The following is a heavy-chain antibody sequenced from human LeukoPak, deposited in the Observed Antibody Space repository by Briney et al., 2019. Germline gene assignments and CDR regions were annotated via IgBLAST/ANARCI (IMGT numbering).Heavy chain of an antibody. Sequence: SETLSLTCTVSGGSISSYYWSWIRQPPWKGLEWIGYIYYSGNTFYNPSLKSRVTMSLDTSKNQVSLKLTSVTVADTAVYYCARDVRNYYTSSGYYYGSAFDIWGRGTKVTVSS. CDR2: IYYSGNT. D-gene: IGHD3-22*01. CDR3: ARDVRNYYTSSGYYYGSAFDI. J-gene: IGHJ3*02. V-gene: IGHV4-59*12. CDR1: GGSISSYY.